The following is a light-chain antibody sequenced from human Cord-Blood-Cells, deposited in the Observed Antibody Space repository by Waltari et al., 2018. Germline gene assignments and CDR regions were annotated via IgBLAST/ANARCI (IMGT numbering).Light chain of an antibody. V-gene: IGKV1-5*03. Sequence: DIQMTQSPSTLSASVGDRVTITCRASQSISSWLAWYQQKPGKAPKLLIYKASSLESGVPSRFSCSGSGTEFTLTINSLQPYDFATYYCQQYNSYSRTFGQGTKVEIK. CDR1: QSISSW. CDR2: KAS. J-gene: IGKJ1*01. CDR3: QQYNSYSRT.